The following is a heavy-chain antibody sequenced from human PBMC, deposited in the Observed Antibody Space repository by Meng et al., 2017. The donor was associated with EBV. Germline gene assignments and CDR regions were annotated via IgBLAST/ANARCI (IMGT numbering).Heavy chain of an antibody. V-gene: IGHV2-5*02. J-gene: IGHJ4*02. Sequence: QYTSKESGHTLVEPTQTLPLTCRFLGSALSTGGAAVGWIRQPPGKALEWLAIVYWDDDQRYSPSLKSRLTITKDTSKNQVVLTMTNMGPGDTATYFCAHRKNNWEVIEIDYWGQGTLVTVSS. CDR1: GSALSTGGAA. D-gene: IGHD1-1*01. CDR3: AHRKNNWEVIEIDY. CDR2: VYWDDDQ.